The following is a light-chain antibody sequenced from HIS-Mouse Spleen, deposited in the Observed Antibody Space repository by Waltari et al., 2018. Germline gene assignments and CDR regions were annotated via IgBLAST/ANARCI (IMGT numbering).Light chain of an antibody. CDR2: RNN. CDR1: RSNIGRLY. Sequence: QSVLTQPPSASGPPGQRLTTPCSSSRSNIGRLYLDCYQQLPGTAPKLPIYRNNQRPSGVPARFSGSKSGTSASLAISGLRSEDEADYYCAAWDDSLSGPVFGGGTKLTVL. V-gene: IGLV1-47*01. J-gene: IGLJ2*01. CDR3: AAWDDSLSGPV.